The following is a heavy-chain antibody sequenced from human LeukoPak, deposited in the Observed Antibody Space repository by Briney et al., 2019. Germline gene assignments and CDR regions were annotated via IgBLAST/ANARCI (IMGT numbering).Heavy chain of an antibody. V-gene: IGHV4-59*01. CDR3: ARVGPVAARRGEYYFDY. D-gene: IGHD6-6*01. CDR1: GGSISSYY. Sequence: PSETLSLTCTVSGGSISSYYWSWIRQPPGKGLEWIGYIYYSGSTNYNPSLKSRVTISVDTSKNQFSLKLSSVTAADTAVYYCARVGPVAARRGEYYFDYRGQGTLVTVSS. J-gene: IGHJ4*02. CDR2: IYYSGST.